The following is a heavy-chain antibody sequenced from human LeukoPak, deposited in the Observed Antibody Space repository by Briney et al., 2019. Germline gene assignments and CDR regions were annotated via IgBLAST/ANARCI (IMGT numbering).Heavy chain of an antibody. J-gene: IGHJ2*01. CDR1: GFTFSDYY. Sequence: RGSLRLSCAASGFTFSDYYMSWIRRAPGKGLEWVSYISSSGSTIYQADSVKGRFTISRDNAKNSLYLQMNSLRAEDTAVYYCARDRYGSGSYYNWYFDLWGRGTLVTVSS. D-gene: IGHD3-10*01. V-gene: IGHV3-11*01. CDR2: ISSSGSTI. CDR3: ARDRYGSGSYYNWYFDL.